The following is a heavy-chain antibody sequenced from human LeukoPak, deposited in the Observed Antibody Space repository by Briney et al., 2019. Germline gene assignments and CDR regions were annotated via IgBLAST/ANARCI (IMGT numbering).Heavy chain of an antibody. D-gene: IGHD6-19*01. V-gene: IGHV4-59*12. CDR2: IYYSGST. CDR3: ARRHSPSGYSSGWDDAFDI. J-gene: IGHJ3*02. Sequence: PSETLSLTCTVSGGSISSYYWSWIRQPPGKGLEWIGYIYYSGSTNYNPSLKSRVTISVDTSKNQFSLKLSSVTAADTAVYYCARRHSPSGYSSGWDDAFDIWGQGTMVTVSS. CDR1: GGSISSYY.